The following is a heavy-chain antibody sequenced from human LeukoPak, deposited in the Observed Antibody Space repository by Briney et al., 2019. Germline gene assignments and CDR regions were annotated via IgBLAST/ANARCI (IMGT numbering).Heavy chain of an antibody. CDR1: GYTFSSYG. CDR2: INGYNGNT. CDR3: ARGRMYDAFDI. J-gene: IGHJ3*02. V-gene: IGHV1-18*01. D-gene: IGHD2-15*01. Sequence: GASVKVSCKTSGYTFSSYGISWVRQAPGQGLEWMGLINGYNGNTNYAQKFQGRVTVTTDTSTNTVYLELRSLRSDDTAVYYRARGRMYDAFDIWGQGTMVTVSS.